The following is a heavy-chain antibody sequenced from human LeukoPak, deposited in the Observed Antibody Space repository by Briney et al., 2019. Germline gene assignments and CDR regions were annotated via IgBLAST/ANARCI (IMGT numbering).Heavy chain of an antibody. CDR3: ARGIVVAGTGDNRLRPFDN. CDR1: GYTFTGYY. J-gene: IGHJ4*02. CDR2: INPISGAT. V-gene: IGHV1-2*02. D-gene: IGHD6-19*01. Sequence: GASVKVSCKASGYTFTGYYIHWVRQAPGQGLEWMGWINPISGATTYVQKFQGRVTMTRDTSINTAYMELSKLGSDDTAVYYCARGIVVAGTGDNRLRPFDNWGQGTLVTVSS.